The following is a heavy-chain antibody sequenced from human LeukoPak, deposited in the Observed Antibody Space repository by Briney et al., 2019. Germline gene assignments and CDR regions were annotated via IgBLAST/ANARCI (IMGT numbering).Heavy chain of an antibody. CDR3: ARGDWGSPDYYYMDV. V-gene: IGHV4-4*07. D-gene: IGHD7-27*01. J-gene: IGHJ6*03. Sequence: PGGSLRLSCAASGFTFSDYYMSWIRQPAGKGLEWIGRIYPSGSTDYNPSLKSRVTISIDTSKNQFSLKQSSVTAADTAVYYCARGDWGSPDYYYMDVWGKGTTVTISS. CDR2: IYPSGST. CDR1: GFTFSDYY.